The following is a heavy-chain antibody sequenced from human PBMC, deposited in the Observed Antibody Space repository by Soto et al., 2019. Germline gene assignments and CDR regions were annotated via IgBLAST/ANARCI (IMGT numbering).Heavy chain of an antibody. CDR3: ARAAYSYGTAYLSYYYGMDV. V-gene: IGHV1-69*13. Sequence: SVKVSCKASGGTFSTYAISWVRQAPGQGLEWVGGIIPIFGTANYAPKFQGRVTITADESTSTAYMELSSLRSEDTAVYYCARAAYSYGTAYLSYYYGMDVWGQGTTVTVSS. D-gene: IGHD5-18*01. CDR1: GGTFSTYA. CDR2: IIPIFGTA. J-gene: IGHJ6*02.